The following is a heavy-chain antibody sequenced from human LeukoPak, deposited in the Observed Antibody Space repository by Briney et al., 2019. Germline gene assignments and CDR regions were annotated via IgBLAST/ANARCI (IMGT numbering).Heavy chain of an antibody. CDR1: GFDFSSNW. CDR2: IKGDGIST. Sequence: QSGGSLRLSCAASGFDFSSNWMHWVRHAPGQGLVWVSRIKGDGISTNYADSVKGRFTISRDIVKNTLYLQMNSLRAEDTGVYYCAKDHYWSIDYWGRGTLVTVSS. V-gene: IGHV3-74*01. CDR3: AKDHYWSIDY. J-gene: IGHJ4*02. D-gene: IGHD3-3*01.